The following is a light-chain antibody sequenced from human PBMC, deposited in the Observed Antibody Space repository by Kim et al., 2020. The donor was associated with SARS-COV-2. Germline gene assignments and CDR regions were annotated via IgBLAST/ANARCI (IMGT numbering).Light chain of an antibody. CDR1: RSIGNW. V-gene: IGKV1-5*03. Sequence: DIQMTQSPSTLSASIGDRVTITCRASRSIGNWLAWYQQKPGKAPKILIYKTSSLDSGVPSRFSGSGSGTEFTLTISSLQPDDFATYYCQQYDTYEYTFGQGTKLEIK. CDR3: QQYDTYEYT. CDR2: KTS. J-gene: IGKJ2*01.